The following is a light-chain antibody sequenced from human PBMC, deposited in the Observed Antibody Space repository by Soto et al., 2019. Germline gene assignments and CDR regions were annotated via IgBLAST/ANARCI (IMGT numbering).Light chain of an antibody. CDR1: QSVLYSSNNKNY. Sequence: DIVMTQSPDSLAVSLVERATMNCTSSQSVLYSSNNKNYLAWYQQKPGKAPTLLIYSASSLQRGVPANFSGSGSGADFTLTISHVRPEDLATYYCQQTYSAPHTFGQGTKVDIK. V-gene: IGKV4-1*01. J-gene: IGKJ2*01. CDR2: SAS. CDR3: QQTYSAPHT.